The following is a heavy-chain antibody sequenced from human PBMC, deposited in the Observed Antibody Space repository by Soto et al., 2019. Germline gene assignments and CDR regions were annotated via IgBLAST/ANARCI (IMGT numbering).Heavy chain of an antibody. Sequence: PGGSLILSCTASGFAFRGHAMQWVRQAPGKGLEWVAVISSDGATKYVADSLKGRFTISRDNFESTMSLQMNNLRPEDTALYYCARSSVHIAAAGRLDLWGPGTLVTVSS. J-gene: IGHJ5*02. D-gene: IGHD6-13*01. CDR1: GFAFRGHA. CDR2: ISSDGATK. CDR3: ARSSVHIAAAGRLDL. V-gene: IGHV3-30*14.